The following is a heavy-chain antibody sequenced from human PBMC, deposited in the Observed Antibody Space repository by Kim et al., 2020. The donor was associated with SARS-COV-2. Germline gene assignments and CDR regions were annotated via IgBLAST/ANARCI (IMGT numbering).Heavy chain of an antibody. Sequence: GGSLRLSCAASGFTFSSYAMSWVRQAPGKGLEWVSALTSDGNDTYYIDAVMGRSTISRDNAKNTLYLEMNSLRAENTAMYYCTKNPTLTIPSDWGRGTLLTVSS. CDR3: TKNPTLTIPSD. V-gene: IGHV3-23*01. D-gene: IGHD4-17*01. CDR2: LTSDGNDT. J-gene: IGHJ4*01. CDR1: GFTFSSYA.